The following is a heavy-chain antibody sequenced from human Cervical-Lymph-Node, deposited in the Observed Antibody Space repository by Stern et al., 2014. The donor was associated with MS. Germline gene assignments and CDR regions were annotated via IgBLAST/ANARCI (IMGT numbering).Heavy chain of an antibody. CDR2: IYYSGST. J-gene: IGHJ4*02. CDR1: GGSISSYY. CDR3: ARGSGYSWRFDY. D-gene: IGHD5-12*01. V-gene: IGHV4-59*01. Sequence: QLQLQESGPGLVKPSETLSLTCTVSGGSISSYYWSWIRQPPGKGLEWIGYIYYSGSTNYNPSLKSRVTISVDTSKNQFSLKLSSVTAADTAVYYCARGSGYSWRFDYWGQGTLVTVSS.